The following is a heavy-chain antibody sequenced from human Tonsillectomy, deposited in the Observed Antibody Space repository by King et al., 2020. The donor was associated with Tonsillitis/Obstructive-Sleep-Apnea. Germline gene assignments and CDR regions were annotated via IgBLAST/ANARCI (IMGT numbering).Heavy chain of an antibody. CDR2: IYYSGST. J-gene: IGHJ3*02. V-gene: IGHV4-39*01. Sequence: LQLQESGPGLVKPSETLSLTCTVSGGSISSSSYYWGWIRQPPGKGLEWIGSIYYSGSTYYNPSLKSRVTISVDTSKNQFFLKLSSVTASDTAVYYCARQDIVVVVAASAFDIWGQGTMVTVSS. D-gene: IGHD2-15*01. CDR1: GGSISSSSYY. CDR3: ARQDIVVVVAASAFDI.